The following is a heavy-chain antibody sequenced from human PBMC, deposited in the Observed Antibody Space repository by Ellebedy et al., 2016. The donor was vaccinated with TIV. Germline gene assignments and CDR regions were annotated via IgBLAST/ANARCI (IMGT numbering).Heavy chain of an antibody. J-gene: IGHJ3*02. Sequence: GESLKISCAASGFTFTPYAMNWVRQAPGKGLEWISYISGSSLTIYYADSVTGRFTISRDNAKNSLYLQMSSLTADDTAVYYCARDMAWGNERVNDALDIWGQGTMVTVSS. D-gene: IGHD7-27*01. CDR2: ISGSSLTI. CDR1: GFTFTPYA. CDR3: ARDMAWGNERVNDALDI. V-gene: IGHV3-48*04.